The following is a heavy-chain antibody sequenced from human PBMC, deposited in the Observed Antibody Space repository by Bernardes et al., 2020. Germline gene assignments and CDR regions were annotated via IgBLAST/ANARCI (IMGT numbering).Heavy chain of an antibody. V-gene: IGHV3-30*01. CDR3: ARDLDYNMDV. Sequence: GGSLRPSCVASGFTFSNYAMHWVRQAPGKGLQWVAVISYDGRNKYYADSVEGRFTISRDKSMNTMYVQMNSLRPEDTAVYYCARDLDYNMDVWGKGTTVTVSS. J-gene: IGHJ6*03. CDR1: GFTFSNYA. CDR2: ISYDGRNK.